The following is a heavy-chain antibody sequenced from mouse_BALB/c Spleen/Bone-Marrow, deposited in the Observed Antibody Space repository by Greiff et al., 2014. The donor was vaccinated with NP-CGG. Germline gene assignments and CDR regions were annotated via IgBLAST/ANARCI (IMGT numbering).Heavy chain of an antibody. J-gene: IGHJ4*01. Sequence: VKLMESGPELVRPGVSVKISCKGSGYTFTDYAMHWVEQSHAKSLEWIGVISTYSGNTNYNQKFKGKATMTVDKSSSTAYMELARLTSEDSAIYYCARYGYGSSYYAMDYWGQGTSVTVSS. CDR3: ARYGYGSSYYAMDY. CDR1: GYTFTDYA. D-gene: IGHD1-1*01. V-gene: IGHV1-67*01. CDR2: ISTYSGNT.